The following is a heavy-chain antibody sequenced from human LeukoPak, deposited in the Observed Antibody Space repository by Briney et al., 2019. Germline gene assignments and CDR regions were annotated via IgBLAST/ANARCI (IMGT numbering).Heavy chain of an antibody. CDR2: IWYDGSNN. V-gene: IGHV3-33*01. CDR1: GFTFSSYG. J-gene: IGHJ4*02. Sequence: GGSLRLSCAASGFTFSSYGMHWVRQAPGKGLEWVAVIWYDGSNNYYADSVKGRFTISRDNSKNTLYLQMNSLRAEDPAVYYCARDQARNGPYYDFWSGSYRSNSHIDYWGQGTLVTVSS. D-gene: IGHD3-3*01. CDR3: ARDQARNGPYYDFWSGSYRSNSHIDY.